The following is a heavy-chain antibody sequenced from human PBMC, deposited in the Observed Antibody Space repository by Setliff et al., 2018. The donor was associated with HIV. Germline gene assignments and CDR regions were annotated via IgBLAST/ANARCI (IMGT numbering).Heavy chain of an antibody. V-gene: IGHV4-4*07. CDR3: AKDRGQCFDL. Sequence: SETLSLTCSVSGDSFTGYYWNWIRQSAGKGLEWLGRIYTNGATSYNPSLRSRVTMSVDTSTKQLSLRLTSVSAADTAVYYFAKDRGQCFDLWGRGTLVTVS. CDR2: IYTNGAT. CDR1: GDSFTGYY. J-gene: IGHJ2*01. D-gene: IGHD3-10*01.